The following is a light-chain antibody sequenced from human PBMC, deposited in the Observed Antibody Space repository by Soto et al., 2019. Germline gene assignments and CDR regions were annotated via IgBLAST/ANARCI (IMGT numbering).Light chain of an antibody. CDR2: GAS. V-gene: IGKV3-20*01. CDR3: QPYGSSPPFT. CDR1: QSVSSRY. J-gene: IGKJ2*01. Sequence: EIVLTQSPGTLTLSPGERATLSCRASQSVSSRYLAWYQQKPGQAPRLLIYGASNRATGIPDRFSGSGSGTDFTLTISRLETDDFAVYFCQPYGSSPPFTFGQGTKVEIK.